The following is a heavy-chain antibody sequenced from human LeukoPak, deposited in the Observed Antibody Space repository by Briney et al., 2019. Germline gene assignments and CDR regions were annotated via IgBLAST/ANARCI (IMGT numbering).Heavy chain of an antibody. Sequence: SETLSLTCTVSGGSISSYYWSWIRQPPGKGLEWIGYTYYSGSTNYNPSLKSRVTISVDTSKNQFSLKLSSVTAADTAVYYCARDIASFFGYNSWGFFDYWGQGTLVTVSS. CDR1: GGSISSYY. J-gene: IGHJ4*02. CDR3: ARDIASFFGYNSWGFFDY. V-gene: IGHV4-59*01. CDR2: TYYSGST. D-gene: IGHD5-24*01.